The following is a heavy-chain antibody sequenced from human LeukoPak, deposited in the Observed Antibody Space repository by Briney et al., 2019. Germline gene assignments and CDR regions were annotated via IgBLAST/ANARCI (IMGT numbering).Heavy chain of an antibody. CDR1: GYTFSNYW. D-gene: IGHD2-21*01. Sequence: GGSLRLSCSASGYTFSNYWMSWVRQAPGKGLEYVANIKQDGSETYYVDSVKGRFTISRDNAKYSLYLQMNSLRVEDTAVYYCARDQGILFFDSWGQGTLVTVSS. CDR3: ARDQGILFFDS. CDR2: IKQDGSET. V-gene: IGHV3-7*01. J-gene: IGHJ4*02.